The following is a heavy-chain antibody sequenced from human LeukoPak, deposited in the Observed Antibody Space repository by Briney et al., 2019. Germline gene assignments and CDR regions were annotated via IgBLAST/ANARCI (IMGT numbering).Heavy chain of an antibody. CDR2: IIPIFGTA. Sequence: GASVKVSCKASGGTFSNYAISWVRQAPGQGLEWMGGIIPIFGTANYAQKFQGRVTITADESTSTAYMELSSLRSEDTAVYYCAREGLGYCSSTSCRGAFDIWGQGTMVTVSS. J-gene: IGHJ3*02. D-gene: IGHD2-2*01. CDR1: GGTFSNYA. CDR3: AREGLGYCSSTSCRGAFDI. V-gene: IGHV1-69*13.